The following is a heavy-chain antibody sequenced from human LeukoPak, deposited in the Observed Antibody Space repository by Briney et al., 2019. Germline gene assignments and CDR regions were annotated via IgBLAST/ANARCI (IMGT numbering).Heavy chain of an antibody. D-gene: IGHD1-26*01. V-gene: IGHV1-2*02. CDR1: GYTFTGYY. CDR3: ATTIVGAGVGFDY. J-gene: IGHJ4*02. Sequence: ASVKVSCKASGYTFTGYYMHWVRQAPGQGLEWMGWINPNSGGTNYAQKFQGRVTMTRDTSISTAYMGLSRLRSDDTAVYYCATTIVGAGVGFDYWGQGTLVTVSS. CDR2: INPNSGGT.